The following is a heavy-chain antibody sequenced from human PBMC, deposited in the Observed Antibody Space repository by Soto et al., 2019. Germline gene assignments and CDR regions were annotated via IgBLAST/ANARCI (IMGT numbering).Heavy chain of an antibody. Sequence: GGSLRLSCAASGFTFSSYAMSWVRQAPGKGLEWVSAISGSGGSTYYADSVKGRFTISRDNSKNTLYLQMNSLRAEDTAVYYCAKGKANYYDSSGYYPALSRWGQGTLVTVSS. CDR1: GFTFSSYA. J-gene: IGHJ4*02. D-gene: IGHD3-22*01. CDR2: ISGSGGST. CDR3: AKGKANYYDSSGYYPALSR. V-gene: IGHV3-23*01.